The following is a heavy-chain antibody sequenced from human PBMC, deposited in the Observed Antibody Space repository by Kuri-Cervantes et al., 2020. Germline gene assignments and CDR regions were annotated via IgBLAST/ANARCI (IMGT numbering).Heavy chain of an antibody. J-gene: IGHJ4*02. Sequence: SETLSLTCAVYGGSFSGYYWNWIRQPPGKGLEWIGEINHSGSTNYNPSLKSRVTISVDKSKNQFSLKLSSVTAADTAVYYCARFVIRGKTFDHWGQGTLVTVSS. CDR1: GGSFSGYY. CDR2: INHSGST. V-gene: IGHV4-34*01. D-gene: IGHD3-10*01. CDR3: ARFVIRGKTFDH.